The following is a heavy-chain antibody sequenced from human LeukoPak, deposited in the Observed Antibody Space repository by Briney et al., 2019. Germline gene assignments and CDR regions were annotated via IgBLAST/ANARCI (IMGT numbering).Heavy chain of an antibody. CDR2: IYYSGST. CDR1: GGSISSGGYY. Sequence: SETLSLTCTVSGGSISSGGYYWSWIRQHPGKGLEWIGYIYYSGSTYYNPSLKSRVTISVDTSKNQFSLKLSSVTAADTAVYYCARDLTGPPNTHYYGMDVWGQGTTVTVSS. J-gene: IGHJ6*02. D-gene: IGHD1-14*01. CDR3: ARDLTGPPNTHYYGMDV. V-gene: IGHV4-31*03.